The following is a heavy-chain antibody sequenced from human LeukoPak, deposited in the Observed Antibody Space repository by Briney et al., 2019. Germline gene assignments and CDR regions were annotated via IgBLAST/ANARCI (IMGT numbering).Heavy chain of an antibody. CDR2: IKSKTESRTT. CDR3: LRDWYGSGSYWQIRESYFDY. D-gene: IGHD3-10*01. Sequence: GGSLRLSCAASGFTFSNAWMSCVRHAPGKGQEWVGRIKSKTESRTTDYAAPVKGRFTISRDDSKNTLYLQMNSLKSEDTAVYYCLRDWYGSGSYWQIRESYFDYWGQGTLVTVSS. J-gene: IGHJ4*02. V-gene: IGHV3-15*01. CDR1: GFTFSNAW.